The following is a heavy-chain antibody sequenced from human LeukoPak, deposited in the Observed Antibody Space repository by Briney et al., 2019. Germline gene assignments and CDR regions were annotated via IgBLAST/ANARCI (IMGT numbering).Heavy chain of an antibody. D-gene: IGHD6-6*01. CDR3: ARGGSSLDLDY. CDR2: MNPNSGNT. CDR1: GYTFTSYG. Sequence: GASVKVSCKASGYTFTSYGISWVRQATGQGLEWMGWMNPNSGNTGYAQKFQGRVTITRNTSISTAYMELSSLRSEDTAVYYCARGGSSLDLDYWGQGTLVTVSS. J-gene: IGHJ4*02. V-gene: IGHV1-8*03.